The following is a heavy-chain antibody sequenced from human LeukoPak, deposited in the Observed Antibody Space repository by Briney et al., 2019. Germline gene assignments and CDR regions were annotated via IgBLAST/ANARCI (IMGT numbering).Heavy chain of an antibody. CDR3: ARRDFPAAIYAFDI. CDR1: GYRFTSYW. V-gene: IGHV5-51*01. CDR2: IYPGDSDS. D-gene: IGHD2-2*02. J-gene: IGHJ3*02. Sequence: GESLKISCKASGYRFTSYWIGWVRPMPGKGLEWMGIIYPGDSDSRYSPSFQGQVTISADKSISTAYLQWSSLKASDTAMYYCARRDFPAAIYAFDIWGQGTMVTVSS.